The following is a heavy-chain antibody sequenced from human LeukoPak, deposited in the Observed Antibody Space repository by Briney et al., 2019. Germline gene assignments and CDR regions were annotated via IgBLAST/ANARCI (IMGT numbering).Heavy chain of an antibody. Sequence: GGSLRLSCAASGFTFSNYAMTWVRQAPGKGPEWVSCISGDAGGTYYADSVKGRFTISRDNSKNTLYLQMNSLRAEDTAVYYCATLTGGSCYSAALYWGQGTLVTVSS. CDR3: ATLTGGSCYSAALY. CDR1: GFTFSNYA. J-gene: IGHJ4*02. V-gene: IGHV3-23*01. D-gene: IGHD2-15*01. CDR2: ISGDAGGT.